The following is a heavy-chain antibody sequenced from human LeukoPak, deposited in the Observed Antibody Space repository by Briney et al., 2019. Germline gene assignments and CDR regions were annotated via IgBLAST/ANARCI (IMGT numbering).Heavy chain of an antibody. CDR1: GYTFTGYY. J-gene: IGHJ4*02. D-gene: IGHD3-10*01. V-gene: IGHV1-2*02. Sequence: ASVKVSCKASGYTFTGYYMHWVRQAPGQGLEWMGWINPNSGGTNYAQKFQGRVTMTRDTSISTAYMELSRLRSDDTAVYYCARVRGPDYYGSDPFDYWGQGTLVTVSS. CDR2: INPNSGGT. CDR3: ARVRGPDYYGSDPFDY.